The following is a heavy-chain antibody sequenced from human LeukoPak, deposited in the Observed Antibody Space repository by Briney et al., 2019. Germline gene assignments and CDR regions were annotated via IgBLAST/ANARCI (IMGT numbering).Heavy chain of an antibody. V-gene: IGHV5-51*01. D-gene: IGHD2-21*02. CDR3: AIGAYCGGDCYSGPFVY. J-gene: IGHJ4*02. Sequence: GESLKISCKGSGYSFTSYWIGWVRQMPGKGLEWMGIIYPGDSDTRYSPSFQGHVTISADKSISTAYLQWSSLKASDTAMYYCAIGAYCGGDCYSGPFVYWGQGTLVTVSS. CDR1: GYSFTSYW. CDR2: IYPGDSDT.